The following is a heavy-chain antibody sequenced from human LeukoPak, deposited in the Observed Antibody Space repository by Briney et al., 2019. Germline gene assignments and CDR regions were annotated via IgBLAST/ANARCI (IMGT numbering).Heavy chain of an antibody. CDR2: IYSAGTT. D-gene: IGHD3-10*01. J-gene: IGHJ6*04. V-gene: IGHV3-53*01. Sequence: GGSLRLSCAASGFNVSKSYLSWVRQAPGKGLEWVAVIYSAGTTYYADSVKGRFTISREKSTNTLYLQMNSLSAEDTAVYYCARDLAPLLWFGEPREIWGKGTTVTVSS. CDR3: ARDLAPLLWFGEPREI. CDR1: GFNVSKSY.